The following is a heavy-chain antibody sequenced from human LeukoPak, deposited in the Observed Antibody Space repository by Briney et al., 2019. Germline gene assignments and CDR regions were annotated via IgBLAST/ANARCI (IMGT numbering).Heavy chain of an antibody. Sequence: SETLSLTCTVSGGSISSSSYYWGWIRQPPGKGLEWIGSIYYSGSTYYNPSLKSRVTISVDTSKNQFSLKLSSVTAADTAVYYCARGWRGYSYGYVDYWGQGTLVTVSS. CDR2: IYYSGST. D-gene: IGHD5-18*01. V-gene: IGHV4-39*07. CDR3: ARGWRGYSYGYVDY. J-gene: IGHJ4*02. CDR1: GGSISSSSYY.